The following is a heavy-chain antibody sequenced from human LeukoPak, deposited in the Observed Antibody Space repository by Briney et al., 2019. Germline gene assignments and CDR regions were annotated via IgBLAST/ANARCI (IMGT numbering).Heavy chain of an antibody. J-gene: IGHJ2*01. V-gene: IGHV3-23*01. CDR3: ACSGYCSGGSCYLRYWYFDL. D-gene: IGHD2-15*01. CDR1: GFTFSSYA. Sequence: GRSLRLSCAASGFTFSSYAMSWVRQAPGKGLEWVSSISGSGSTTYYADSVKGRFTISRDNSKNTLYLQMNSLRAEDTAVYYCACSGYCSGGSCYLRYWYFDLWGRGTLVTVSS. CDR2: ISGSGSTT.